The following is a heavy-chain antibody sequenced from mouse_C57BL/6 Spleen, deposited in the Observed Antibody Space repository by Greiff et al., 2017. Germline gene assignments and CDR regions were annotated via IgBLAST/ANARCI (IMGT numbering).Heavy chain of an antibody. J-gene: IGHJ4*01. CDR3: GRGYAMDY. CDR1: GYTFTHHI. Sequence: VQLQQSGAELASPWASVPLSCKASGYTFTHHILNWVKQRPGQGLEWIGRIYPVSGETNYNQKFMGKATFSVDRSSSTGYMVLNSLTSEDPAVYYCGRGYAMDYWGQGTSVTVSS. CDR2: IYPVSGET. V-gene: IGHV1-11*01.